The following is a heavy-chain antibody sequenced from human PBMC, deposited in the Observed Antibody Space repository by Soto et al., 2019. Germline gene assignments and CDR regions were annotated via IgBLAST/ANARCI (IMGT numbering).Heavy chain of an antibody. CDR3: ARIRTSACIAARYECYYGMGV. J-gene: IGHJ6*02. Sequence: GGSLRLSCAASGFTFSSYGMHWVRQAPGKGLEWVAVIWYDGSNKYYADSVKGRFTISRDNSKNTLYLQMNSLRAEDTAVYYCARIRTSACIAARYECYYGMGVWGQGTTVTVSS. D-gene: IGHD6-6*01. V-gene: IGHV3-33*01. CDR1: GFTFSSYG. CDR2: IWYDGSNK.